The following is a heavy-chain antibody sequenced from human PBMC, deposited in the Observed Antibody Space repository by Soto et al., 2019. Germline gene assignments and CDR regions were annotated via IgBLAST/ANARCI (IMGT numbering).Heavy chain of an antibody. CDR2: IIPIFGTA. J-gene: IGHJ6*02. V-gene: IGHV1-69*06. CDR3: SRIDVVPAAIRHYYYYGMDV. D-gene: IGHD2-2*02. CDR1: GGTFSSYA. Sequence: QVQLVQSGAEVKKPGSSVKVSCKASGGTFSSYAISWVRQAPGQGLEWMGGIIPIFGTANYAQKLQGRVTINANKSTSTADRELSSLRSEDTAVYYFSRIDVVPAAIRHYYYYGMDVWGQGTTVTVSS.